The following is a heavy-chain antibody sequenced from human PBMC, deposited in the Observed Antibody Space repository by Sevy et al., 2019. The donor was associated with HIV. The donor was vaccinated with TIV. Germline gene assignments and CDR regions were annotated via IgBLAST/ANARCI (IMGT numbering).Heavy chain of an antibody. Sequence: GGSLRLSCAASGFIFDNYAMHWVRQAPGKGLEWVSVISCDGDTTYYADSVKGRFTISRDNSKNSLYLQLNSLKTEDTAFYYCAKGLGFGCNTLLFGIWGRGTLVTVSS. V-gene: IGHV3-43D*04. D-gene: IGHD3-10*01. CDR1: GFIFDNYA. J-gene: IGHJ4*01. CDR3: AKGLGFGCNTLLFGI. CDR2: ISCDGDTT.